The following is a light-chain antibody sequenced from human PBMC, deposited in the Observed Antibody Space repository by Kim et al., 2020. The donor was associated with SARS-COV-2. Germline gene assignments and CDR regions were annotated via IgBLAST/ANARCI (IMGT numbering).Light chain of an antibody. CDR3: QQYNSYSWT. J-gene: IGKJ1*01. V-gene: IGKV1-5*03. CDR1: QSISSW. CDR2: KAS. Sequence: DIQMTQSPSTLSASVGDRVTITCRASQSISSWLAWYQQKPEKAPKLLIYKASNLESGVPSRFSGSGSGTEFTLTISSLQPDDFATYYCQQYNSYSWTFGQGTKVDIK.